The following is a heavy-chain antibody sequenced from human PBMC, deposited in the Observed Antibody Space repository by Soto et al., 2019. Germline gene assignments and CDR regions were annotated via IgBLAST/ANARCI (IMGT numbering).Heavy chain of an antibody. CDR2: IYPGDSDT. CDR1: GYIFTSYW. Sequence: GESLKISCNGSGYIFTSYWIGWVRQMPGKGLEWMGIIYPGDSDTRYSPSFQGQVTISADKSISTAYLQWSSLKASDTAMYYCARGAGPVVPAAMIHYYYYYGMDVWGQGTTVTVSS. D-gene: IGHD2-2*01. CDR3: ARGAGPVVPAAMIHYYYYYGMDV. V-gene: IGHV5-51*01. J-gene: IGHJ6*02.